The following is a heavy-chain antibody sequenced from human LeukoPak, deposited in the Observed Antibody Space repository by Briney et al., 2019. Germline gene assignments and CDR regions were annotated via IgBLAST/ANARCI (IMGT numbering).Heavy chain of an antibody. Sequence: GGSLRLSCAASGFTFSDFYMSWICQTPGKGLEWVSSITETGSTIYYADSVKGRFTISRDNAKNSLFLQMNSLRVEDTAVYYCARVPSSFRVEWGQGTLVSVSS. V-gene: IGHV3-11*01. J-gene: IGHJ4*02. CDR1: GFTFSDFY. CDR3: ARVPSSFRVE. D-gene: IGHD3-10*01. CDR2: ITETGSTI.